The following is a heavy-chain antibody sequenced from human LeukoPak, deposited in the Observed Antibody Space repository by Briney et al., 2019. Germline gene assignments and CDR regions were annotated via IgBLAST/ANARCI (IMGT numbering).Heavy chain of an antibody. CDR2: INPNSGGT. Sequence: ASVKVSCKASGYTFTGYYMHWVRQAPGQGLEWMGWINPNSGGTNYAQKFQGRVTMTRDTSISTAYMELSRLRSDDTAVYYCARDSSSSSPYGMDVWGQGTTVTVPS. CDR3: ARDSSSSSPYGMDV. V-gene: IGHV1-2*02. CDR1: GYTFTGYY. D-gene: IGHD6-13*01. J-gene: IGHJ6*02.